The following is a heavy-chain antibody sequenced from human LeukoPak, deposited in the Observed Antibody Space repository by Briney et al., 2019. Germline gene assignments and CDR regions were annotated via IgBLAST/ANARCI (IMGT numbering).Heavy chain of an antibody. CDR3: ARASWDYYDRNGAFYFDY. V-gene: IGHV4-39*07. CDR2: INPSRNT. CDR1: GSSISSGSYY. Sequence: PSETLSLTCTVSGSSISSGSYYWNWIRQPPGKGLEWIGQINPSRNTNYNPSLKSRVTISVDTSKKQFSLKLSSVTAADTAVYYCARASWDYYDRNGAFYFDYWGQGTLVTVSS. J-gene: IGHJ4*02. D-gene: IGHD3-22*01.